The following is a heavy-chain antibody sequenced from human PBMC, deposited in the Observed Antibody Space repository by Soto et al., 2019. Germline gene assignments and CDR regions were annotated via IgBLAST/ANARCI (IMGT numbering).Heavy chain of an antibody. CDR3: ARASNPVTMIVVVSWFDP. CDR1: GYTFTSYY. Sequence: ASVKVSCKASGYTFTSYYMHWVRQAPGQGLEWMGIINPSGGSTSYALKFQGRVTMTRDTSTSTVYMELSSLRSEDTAVYYCARASNPVTMIVVVSWFDPWGQGTLVTV. D-gene: IGHD3-22*01. J-gene: IGHJ5*02. V-gene: IGHV1-46*01. CDR2: INPSGGST.